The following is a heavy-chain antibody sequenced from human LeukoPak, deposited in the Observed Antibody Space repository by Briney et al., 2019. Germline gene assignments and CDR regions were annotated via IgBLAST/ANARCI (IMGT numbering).Heavy chain of an antibody. J-gene: IGHJ4*02. CDR1: GFTFNNYA. CDR2: INGGGVST. Sequence: TGGSLRLSCAASGFTFNNYAMSWVRQAPGKGLEWVSAINGGGVSTYYADSVTGRFSVSRDNSKNTLYLQMNSLRAEDTAVYYCANVGSSPVWWGQGTLVTVSS. D-gene: IGHD2-15*01. V-gene: IGHV3-23*01. CDR3: ANVGSSPVW.